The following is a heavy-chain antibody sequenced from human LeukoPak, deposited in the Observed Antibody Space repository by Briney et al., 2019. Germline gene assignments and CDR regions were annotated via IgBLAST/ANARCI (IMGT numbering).Heavy chain of an antibody. CDR3: AKDPYYDFWSGYRVDNWFDP. J-gene: IGHJ5*02. CDR1: GFTFSSYA. V-gene: IGHV3-23*01. D-gene: IGHD3-3*01. CDR2: ISGSGGST. Sequence: GGSLRLSCAASGFTFSSYAMSWVRQAPGKGLEWVSAISGSGGSTYYADSVKGRFTISRDNPKNTLYLQMNSLRAEDTAVYYCAKDPYYDFWSGYRVDNWFDPWGQGTLVTVSS.